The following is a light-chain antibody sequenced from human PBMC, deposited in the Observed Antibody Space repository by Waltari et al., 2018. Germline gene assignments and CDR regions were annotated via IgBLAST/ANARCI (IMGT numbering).Light chain of an antibody. CDR3: AAWDDSLSRLV. V-gene: IGLV1-47*01. CDR2: KDN. CDR1: SSNIGTNF. Sequence: QSVLTQPPSTSGTPGQRVTISCSGSSSNIGTNFVYWYQQLPGTAPKLLIFKDNQRPSGLPDRFSDSRSVTSAALAISGLRSEDEADYYCAAWDDSLSRLVFGGGTKLTVL. J-gene: IGLJ3*02.